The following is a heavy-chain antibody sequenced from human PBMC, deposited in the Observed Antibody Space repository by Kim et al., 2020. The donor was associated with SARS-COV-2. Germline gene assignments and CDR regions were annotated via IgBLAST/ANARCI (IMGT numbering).Heavy chain of an antibody. CDR3: ARGRYDILTGLLYDY. D-gene: IGHD3-9*01. V-gene: IGHV1-3*01. Sequence: QKFQGRVTITRDTSASTAYMELSSLRSEDTAVYYCARGRYDILTGLLYDYWGQGTLVTVSS. J-gene: IGHJ4*02.